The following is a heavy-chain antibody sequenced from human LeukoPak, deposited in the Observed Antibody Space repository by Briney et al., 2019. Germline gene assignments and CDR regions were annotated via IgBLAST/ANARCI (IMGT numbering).Heavy chain of an antibody. CDR3: ARGGYSSGWYGGDWFDP. D-gene: IGHD6-19*01. CDR1: GGSISSYY. V-gene: IGHV4-59*01. CDR2: IYYSGST. J-gene: IGHJ5*02. Sequence: SETLYLTCTVSGGSISSYYWSWIRQPPGKGLEWIGYIYYSGSTNYNPSLKSRVTISVDTSKNQFSLKLSSVTAADTAVYYCARGGYSSGWYGGDWFDPWGQGTLVTVSS.